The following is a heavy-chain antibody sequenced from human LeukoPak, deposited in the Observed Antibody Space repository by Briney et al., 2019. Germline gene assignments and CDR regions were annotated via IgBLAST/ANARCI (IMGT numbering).Heavy chain of an antibody. CDR2: IYPADSTA. V-gene: IGHV5-51*01. D-gene: IGHD3-3*01. J-gene: IGHJ4*02. Sequence: TGESLKISCKASGYSFTTYWIGWVRQMPGKGLEWMGIIYPADSTAHYSPSFQGQVTISADKSISTAYQQWSSLKASDTAMYYCARSRPSGPSYDFWSGSFYYFDYWGQGTLVTVSS. CDR3: ARSRPSGPSYDFWSGSFYYFDY. CDR1: GYSFTTYW.